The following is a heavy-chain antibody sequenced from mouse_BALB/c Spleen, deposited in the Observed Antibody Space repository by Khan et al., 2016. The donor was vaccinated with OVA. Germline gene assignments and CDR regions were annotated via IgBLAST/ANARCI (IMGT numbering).Heavy chain of an antibody. V-gene: IGHV1-9*01. Sequence: QVQLKQSGAELMKPGASVKISCKATGYTFSSYWIEWVKQRPGHGLDWIGEILPGSDSTNYNEKFKGKATFTADTSSNTVYMQLSSLTSEDSAVYYCARQGGGYYSWFAYWGQGTLVTVSA. CDR2: ILPGSDST. CDR3: ARQGGGYYSWFAY. CDR1: GYTFSSYW. D-gene: IGHD2-3*01. J-gene: IGHJ3*01.